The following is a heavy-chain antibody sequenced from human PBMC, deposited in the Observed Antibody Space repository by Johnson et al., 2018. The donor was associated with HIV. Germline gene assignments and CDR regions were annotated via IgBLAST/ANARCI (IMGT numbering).Heavy chain of an antibody. CDR3: VRQTQFGVGGIYFPAFDV. CDR2: LNWNGGST. Sequence: VQLVESGGGVVQPGRSLRLSCAASGFSFGDSGMTWVRQVPEKGLEWVSGLNWNGGSTCYADSVKGRFTISKDNAKKSLYLQMNTLRADDTALYYCVRQTQFGVGGIYFPAFDVWGQGTMVTVSS. V-gene: IGHV3-20*04. J-gene: IGHJ3*01. CDR1: GFSFGDSG. D-gene: IGHD2/OR15-2a*01.